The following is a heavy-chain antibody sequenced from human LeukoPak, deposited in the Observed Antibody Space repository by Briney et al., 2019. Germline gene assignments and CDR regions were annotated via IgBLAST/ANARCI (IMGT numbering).Heavy chain of an antibody. CDR2: IYHSGST. D-gene: IGHD3-22*01. V-gene: IGHV4-38-2*02. CDR3: ARANYDSSGYYFDS. Sequence: SETLSLTCTVSGYSISSGYYWGWIRQPPGKGLEWIGSIYHSGSTYYNPSLKSRVTISVDTSKNQFSLKLSSVTAADTAVYYCARANYDSSGYYFDSWGQGTLVTVSS. J-gene: IGHJ4*02. CDR1: GYSISSGYY.